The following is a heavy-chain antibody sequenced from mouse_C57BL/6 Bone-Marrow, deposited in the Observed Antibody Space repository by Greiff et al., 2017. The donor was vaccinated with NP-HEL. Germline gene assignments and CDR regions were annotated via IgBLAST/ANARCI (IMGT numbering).Heavy chain of an antibody. CDR2: ISDGGSYT. CDR1: GFTFSSYA. D-gene: IGHD1-1*01. J-gene: IGHJ3*01. CDR3: ARELLGFAY. Sequence: EVQRVESGGGLVKPGGSLKLSCAASGFTFSSYAMSWVRQTPEKRLEWVATISDGGSYTYYPDNVKGRFTISRDNAKNNLYLQMSHLKSEDTAMYYCARELLGFAYWGQGTLVTVSA. V-gene: IGHV5-4*01.